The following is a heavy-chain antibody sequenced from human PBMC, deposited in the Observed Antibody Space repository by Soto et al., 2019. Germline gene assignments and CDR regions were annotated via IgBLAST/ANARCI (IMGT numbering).Heavy chain of an antibody. V-gene: IGHV4-34*01. CDR3: ARLRLRGITMVRGNPYYYYYGMDV. CDR1: GGSFSGYY. D-gene: IGHD3-10*01. CDR2: INHSGST. J-gene: IGHJ6*02. Sequence: SETLSLTCAVYGGSFSGYYWSWIRQPPGKGLEWIGEINHSGSTNYNPSLKSRVTISVDTSKNQFSLKLSSVTAADTAVYYCARLRLRGITMVRGNPYYYYYGMDVWGQGTTVT.